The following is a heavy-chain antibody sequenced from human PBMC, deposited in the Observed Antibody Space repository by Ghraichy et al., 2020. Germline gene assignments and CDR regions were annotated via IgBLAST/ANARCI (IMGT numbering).Heavy chain of an antibody. V-gene: IGHV3-30*02. Sequence: SLRLSCAASGFTFSAYGMHWVRQAPGKGLEWVAFIRYDGSNGNYADSVKGRYTISRDNSKNTLSLQMNSLRAEDTAVYYCAKDQVDSSAWYWYFDLWGRGTLVTVSS. CDR3: AKDQVDSSAWYWYFDL. J-gene: IGHJ2*01. CDR2: IRYDGSNG. D-gene: IGHD6-19*01. CDR1: GFTFSAYG.